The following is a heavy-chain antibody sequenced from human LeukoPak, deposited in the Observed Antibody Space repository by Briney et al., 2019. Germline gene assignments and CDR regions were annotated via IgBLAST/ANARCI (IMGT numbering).Heavy chain of an antibody. D-gene: IGHD4-23*01. CDR3: ARPMVVTRRGDAFDI. CDR2: INPSGGST. Sequence: ASVKVSCKASGYTFTSYYMHWVRQAPGQGLKWMGIINPSGGSTSYAQKFQGRVTMTRDTSTSTVYMELSSLRSEDTAVYYCARPMVVTRRGDAFDIWGQGTMVTVSS. V-gene: IGHV1-46*01. J-gene: IGHJ3*02. CDR1: GYTFTSYY.